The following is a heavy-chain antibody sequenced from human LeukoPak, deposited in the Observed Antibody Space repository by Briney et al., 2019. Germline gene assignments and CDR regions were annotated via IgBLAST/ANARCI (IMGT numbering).Heavy chain of an antibody. Sequence: SVKVSCKASGGTFSSYAISWVRQAPGQGLEWMGRIIPILGIANYAQKFQGRVTITADKSTSTAYMELSSLRSEDTAVYYCARAVAIRPFDIWGQGTLVTVSS. CDR3: ARAVAIRPFDI. CDR2: IIPILGIA. CDR1: GGTFSSYA. V-gene: IGHV1-69*04. D-gene: IGHD2-21*01. J-gene: IGHJ4*02.